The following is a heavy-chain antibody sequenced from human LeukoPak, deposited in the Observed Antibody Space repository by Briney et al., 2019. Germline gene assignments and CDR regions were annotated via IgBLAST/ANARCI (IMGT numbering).Heavy chain of an antibody. V-gene: IGHV3-30*02. CDR1: GFTFNDYH. J-gene: IGHJ4*02. Sequence: GGSLRLSCAASGFTFNDYHMHWVRQAPGKGLEWVAFIRADKSDKCYPDSVKGRFTISRDNFKNTVSLQMNSLRPEDTGLYYCVRDYNWGFDYWGQGTLVTVSS. CDR3: VRDYNWGFDY. D-gene: IGHD7-27*01. CDR2: IRADKSDK.